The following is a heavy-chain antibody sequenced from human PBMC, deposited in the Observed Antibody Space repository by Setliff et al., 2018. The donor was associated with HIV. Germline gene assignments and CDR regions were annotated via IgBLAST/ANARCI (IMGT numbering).Heavy chain of an antibody. CDR2: IYWDGDK. CDR1: GFSLATDVVA. CDR3: TNVNNFRSVYFAS. Sequence: GSGPTLVNPTQTLTLTCDFSGFSLATDVVAVGWIRQTPGKGPEWLALIYWDGDKRYNPSLKDRLTITKATANTHVVLMMSNMDPADTATDYCTNVNNFRSVYFASWGQGTLVTVSS. D-gene: IGHD1-1*01. V-gene: IGHV2-5*02. J-gene: IGHJ4*02.